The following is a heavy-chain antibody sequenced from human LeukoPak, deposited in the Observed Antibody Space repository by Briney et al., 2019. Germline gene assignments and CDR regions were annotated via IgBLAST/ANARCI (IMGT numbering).Heavy chain of an antibody. CDR1: GFTFSSYG. Sequence: GGSLRLSCAASGFTFSSYGMHWVRQTPGKGLEWVAVIWYDGSNKYYADSVKGRFTISRDNSKNTLYLQMNSLRAEDTAVYYCARDAGYSSSWFDYWGQGTLVTVSS. CDR3: ARDAGYSSSWFDY. J-gene: IGHJ4*02. V-gene: IGHV3-33*01. D-gene: IGHD6-13*01. CDR2: IWYDGSNK.